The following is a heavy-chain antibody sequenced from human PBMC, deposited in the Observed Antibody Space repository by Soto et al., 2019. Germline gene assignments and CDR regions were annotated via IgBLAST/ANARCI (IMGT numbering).Heavy chain of an antibody. CDR3: ARDDYATWGGTEYFQH. CDR2: ISYDGSNK. D-gene: IGHD4-17*01. J-gene: IGHJ1*01. V-gene: IGHV3-30*03. Sequence: GGSLRLSCAVSGFTFNTFGMHWVRQAPGKGLEWVAVISYDGSNKYYADSVKGRFTISRDNSKNTLYLQMNSLRAEDTAVYYCARDDYATWGGTEYFQHWGQGTLVTVSS. CDR1: GFTFNTFG.